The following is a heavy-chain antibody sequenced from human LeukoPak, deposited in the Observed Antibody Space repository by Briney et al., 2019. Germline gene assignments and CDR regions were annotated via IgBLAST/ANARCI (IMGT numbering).Heavy chain of an antibody. J-gene: IGHJ6*02. D-gene: IGHD2-2*01. Sequence: PSESLSLTCAAYGGSFRSYYWSWIRQPPGKGLEWVWEVNHSGSTNYNPSLKSRVTISVDTSKNQFSLKLSSATASDTAVYYCACSSTNYYYYGMDVWGQGTTVTVSS. V-gene: IGHV4-34*01. CDR3: ACSSTNYYYYGMDV. CDR1: GGSFRSYY. CDR2: VNHSGST.